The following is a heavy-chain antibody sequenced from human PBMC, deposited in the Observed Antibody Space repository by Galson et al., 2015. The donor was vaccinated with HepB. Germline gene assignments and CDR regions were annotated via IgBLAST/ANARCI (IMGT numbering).Heavy chain of an antibody. CDR2: INPNSGGT. D-gene: IGHD5-18*01. CDR3: ARVPRDTAMVTEYYYYGMDV. Sequence: SVKVSCKASGYTFTGYYMHWVRQAPGQGLEWMGWINPNSGGTNYAQKFQGRVTMTRDTSISTAYMELSRLRSDDTAVYYCARVPRDTAMVTEYYYYGMDVWGQGTTVTVSS. J-gene: IGHJ6*02. V-gene: IGHV1-2*02. CDR1: GYTFTGYY.